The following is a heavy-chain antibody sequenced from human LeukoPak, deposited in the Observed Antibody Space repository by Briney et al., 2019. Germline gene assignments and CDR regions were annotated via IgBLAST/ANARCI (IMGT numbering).Heavy chain of an antibody. CDR1: GFTFRSYA. J-gene: IGHJ4*02. V-gene: IGHV3-23*01. CDR3: AKDITGGTGGDY. D-gene: IGHD2-8*02. Sequence: GGSLRLSCSASGFTFRSYAMHWVRQAPGKGLEWVAVISDSGGFTAYAGSVKGRFTISRDNSKNTLSLQMNTLRADDTAVYYCAKDITGGTGGDYWGQGILVTVSS. CDR2: ISDSGGFT.